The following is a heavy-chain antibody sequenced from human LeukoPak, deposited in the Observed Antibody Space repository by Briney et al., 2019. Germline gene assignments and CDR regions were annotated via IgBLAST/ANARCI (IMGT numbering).Heavy chain of an antibody. V-gene: IGHV4-30-4*01. Sequence: SETLSLTCTVSGGSVSSGDYYWSWIRQPPGKGLEWIAYMYYSGSTYYNPSLKSRVTVSADTSKNQLSLKLSSVTAADTAVYYCARPYYYDSRIDPWGQGILVTVSS. J-gene: IGHJ5*02. CDR1: GGSVSSGDYY. CDR3: ARPYYYDSRIDP. CDR2: MYYSGST. D-gene: IGHD3-22*01.